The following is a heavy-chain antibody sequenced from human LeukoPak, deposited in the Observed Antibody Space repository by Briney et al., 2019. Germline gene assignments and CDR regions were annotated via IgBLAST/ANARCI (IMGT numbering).Heavy chain of an antibody. CDR2: IKQDGSEK. Sequence: PGGSLRLSCAASGFTFSSYGMHWVRQAPGKGLEWVANIKQDGSEKYYVDSVKGRFTISRDNAKNSLYLQMNSLRAEDTAVYYCARYCGWLQHPNKNAFDIWGQGTMVTVSS. D-gene: IGHD5-24*01. J-gene: IGHJ3*02. V-gene: IGHV3-7*01. CDR3: ARYCGWLQHPNKNAFDI. CDR1: GFTFSSYG.